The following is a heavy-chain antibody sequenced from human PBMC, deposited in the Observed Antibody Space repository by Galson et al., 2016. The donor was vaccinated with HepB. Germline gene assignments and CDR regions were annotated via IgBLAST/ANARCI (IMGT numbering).Heavy chain of an antibody. Sequence: PALVKPTQTLTLTCTFSGFSPTTSGVGVAWIRQPPGKSLEWLALVYWDDDKRYSPSLKTRLTITKDTSRNQVVLTMTNIDPVDTATYYCARTRQAIGTYMVPYFDYWGQGTLVTVSS. CDR3: ARTRQAIGTYMVPYFDY. D-gene: IGHD1-26*01. V-gene: IGHV2-5*02. CDR2: VYWDDDK. CDR1: GFSPTTSGVG. J-gene: IGHJ4*02.